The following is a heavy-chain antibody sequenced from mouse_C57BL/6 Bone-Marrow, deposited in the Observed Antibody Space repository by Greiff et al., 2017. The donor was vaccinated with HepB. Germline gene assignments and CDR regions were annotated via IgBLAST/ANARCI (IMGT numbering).Heavy chain of an antibody. D-gene: IGHD1-1*01. J-gene: IGHJ1*03. CDR2: ISSGSSTI. CDR1: GFTFSDYG. V-gene: IGHV5-17*01. CDR3: ARGDYYGSSYVWYFDV. Sequence: EVKLVESGGGLVKPGGSLKLSCAASGFTFSDYGMHWVRQAPEKGLEWVAYISSGSSTIYYADTVKGRFTISRDNAKNTLFLQMTSLRSEDTAMYYCARGDYYGSSYVWYFDVWGTGTTVTVSS.